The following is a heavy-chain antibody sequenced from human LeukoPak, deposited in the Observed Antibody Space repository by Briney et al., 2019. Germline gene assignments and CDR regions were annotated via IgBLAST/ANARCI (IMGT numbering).Heavy chain of an antibody. CDR2: IHYSGST. CDR3: ARQAVITRVDY. V-gene: IGHV4-39*01. J-gene: IGHJ4*02. D-gene: IGHD4-23*01. Sequence: SETLSLTCTVSNVSISGSSFYWGWIRQSPGKGLEWIGTIHYSGSTYYNPSLKSRVTISVDTSQNQFSLKLSSVTAADTSVYYCARQAVITRVDYWGQGTLVTVSS. CDR1: NVSISGSSFY.